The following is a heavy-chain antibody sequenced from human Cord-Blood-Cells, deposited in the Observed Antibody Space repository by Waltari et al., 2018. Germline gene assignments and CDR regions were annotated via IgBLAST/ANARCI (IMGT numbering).Heavy chain of an antibody. Sequence: QVQLVQSGAEVKKPGASVKVSCKVSGYTLTELSMHWVRQAPGKGLEWMGCFDPEEWGTIYGQKFQGRVTMTEDTSADTAYMELSSLRSEDTAVYYCTGGVGGMDGWGQGTTVTVSS. J-gene: IGHJ6*02. V-gene: IGHV1-24*01. CDR3: TGGVGGMDG. CDR2: FDPEEWGT. CDR1: GYTLTELS. D-gene: IGHD2-8*02.